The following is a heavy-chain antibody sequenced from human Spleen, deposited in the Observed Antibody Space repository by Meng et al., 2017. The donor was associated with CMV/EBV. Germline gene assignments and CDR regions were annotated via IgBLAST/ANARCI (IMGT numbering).Heavy chain of an antibody. J-gene: IGHJ5*02. CDR1: TFRSYA. Sequence: TFRSYATSWVRQAPGKVLEWVSAITGSGGGTYYADSVKGRFTISRDNSKNTVWLQMNSLRAEDTAVYYCTTEPYCSGGSCWYGWFDPWGQGTLVTVSS. CDR3: TTEPYCSGGSCWYGWFDP. D-gene: IGHD2-15*01. V-gene: IGHV3-23*01. CDR2: ITGSGGGT.